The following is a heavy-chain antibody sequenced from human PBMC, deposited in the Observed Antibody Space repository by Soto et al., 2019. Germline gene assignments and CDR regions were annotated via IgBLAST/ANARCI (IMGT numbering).Heavy chain of an antibody. Sequence: PGGSLRLSCAASGFTFSNAWMNWVRQALGKGLEWVGRIKSKTDGGTTDYAAPVKGRFTISRDDSKNTLYLQMNSLKTEDTAVYYCTTDTRGDELRITMVRDYYYGMDVWGQGTTVTVSS. CDR1: GFTFSNAW. J-gene: IGHJ6*02. V-gene: IGHV3-15*07. CDR3: TTDTRGDELRITMVRDYYYGMDV. CDR2: IKSKTDGGTT. D-gene: IGHD3-10*01.